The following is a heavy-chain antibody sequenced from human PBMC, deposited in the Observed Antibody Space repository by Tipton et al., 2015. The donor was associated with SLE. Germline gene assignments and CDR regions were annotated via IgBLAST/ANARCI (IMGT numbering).Heavy chain of an antibody. CDR1: GGSISSYY. V-gene: IGHV4-4*08. CDR2: IYTSGST. CDR3: ARVTNYYDSSGYDESPYYFDY. Sequence: TLSLTCTVSGGSISSYYWSWIRQPPGKGLEWIGYIYTSGSTNSNPSLKSRVTISVDTSKNQFSLKLSSVTAADTAVYYCARVTNYYDSSGYDESPYYFDYWGQGTLVTVSS. D-gene: IGHD3-22*01. J-gene: IGHJ4*02.